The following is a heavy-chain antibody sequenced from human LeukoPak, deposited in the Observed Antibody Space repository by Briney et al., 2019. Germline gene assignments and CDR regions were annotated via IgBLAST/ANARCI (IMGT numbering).Heavy chain of an antibody. D-gene: IGHD4-23*01. Sequence: ASVKVSCKASGYTFTGYYMHWVRQAPGQGLEWMGRINPNSGGKNYAQKFQGRVTMTRDTSISTAYMELSRLRSDDTAVYYCARAIRGSTPVDYWGQGTLVTVSS. CDR3: ARAIRGSTPVDY. J-gene: IGHJ4*02. CDR2: INPNSGGK. CDR1: GYTFTGYY. V-gene: IGHV1-2*06.